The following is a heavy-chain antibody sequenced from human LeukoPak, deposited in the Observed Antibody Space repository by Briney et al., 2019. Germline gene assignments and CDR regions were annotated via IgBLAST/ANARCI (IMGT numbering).Heavy chain of an antibody. CDR1: GGSFSGYY. CDR2: INHSGST. V-gene: IGHV4-34*01. Sequence: PSETLSLTCAVYGGSFSGYYWSWIRQPPGKGLEWIGEINHSGSTNYNPSLKSRVTISVDTSKNQFSLKLSSVTAADTAEYYCASSYFPAGVYYFDYWGQGTLVTVSS. CDR3: ASSYFPAGVYYFDY. J-gene: IGHJ4*02. D-gene: IGHD7-27*01.